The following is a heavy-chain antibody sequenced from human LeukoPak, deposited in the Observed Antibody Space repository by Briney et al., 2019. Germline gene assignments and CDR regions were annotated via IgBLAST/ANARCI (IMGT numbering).Heavy chain of an antibody. Sequence: ASVKVSCKASGGTFSSYAISCVRQAPGQGLEWMGRIIPIFGTANYAQKFQGRVTIATDESTSTAYMELSSLRSEDTAVYYCARAARIAARTTDYWYFDLWGRGTLVTVSS. J-gene: IGHJ2*01. CDR1: GGTFSSYA. D-gene: IGHD6-6*01. V-gene: IGHV1-69*05. CDR3: ARAARIAARTTDYWYFDL. CDR2: IIPIFGTA.